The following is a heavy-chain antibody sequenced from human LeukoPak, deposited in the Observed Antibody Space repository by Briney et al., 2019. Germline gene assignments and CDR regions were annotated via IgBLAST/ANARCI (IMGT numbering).Heavy chain of an antibody. J-gene: IGHJ5*02. CDR3: ARERTMVRGTSWFDP. Sequence: SETLSLTCTVSGGSISSSSYYWGWIRQPPGKGLEWIGYIYYSGSTKYNPSLKSRVSISVDTSKKQFSLKLSSVTAADTAVYYCARERTMVRGTSWFDPWGQGTRVTVSS. D-gene: IGHD3-10*01. CDR2: IYYSGST. CDR1: GGSISSSSYY. V-gene: IGHV4-61*01.